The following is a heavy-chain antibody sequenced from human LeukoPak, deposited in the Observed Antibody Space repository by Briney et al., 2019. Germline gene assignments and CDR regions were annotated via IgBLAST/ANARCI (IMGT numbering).Heavy chain of an antibody. CDR1: GASINSDY. CDR2: LFASGST. CDR3: VRGWAPRGEKSFFAS. V-gene: IGHV4-4*07. Sequence: SETLSLTCTVSGASINSDYWTWVRQVAGKGLEWIGRLFASGSTNYNPYLRSRITMSVDTSKNQFSLDLSSVTAADTGVYYCVRGWAPRGEKSFFASWGQGTLVTVFS. J-gene: IGHJ4*02. D-gene: IGHD3-10*01.